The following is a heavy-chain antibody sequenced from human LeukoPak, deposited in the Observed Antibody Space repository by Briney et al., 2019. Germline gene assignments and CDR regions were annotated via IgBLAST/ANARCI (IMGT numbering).Heavy chain of an antibody. D-gene: IGHD5-24*01. V-gene: IGHV6-1*01. J-gene: IGHJ4*02. Sequence: SQTLSLTCANSGDSVSTNSVAWNWIRQSPSRGLEWLGRTSYRSKWYNDYAVSVKSRITITPDTSKNLFSLQLNSVTPEDTAVYYCAREAEITRFDYWGQGTLVTVSS. CDR3: AREAEITRFDY. CDR1: GDSVSTNSVA. CDR2: TSYRSKWYN.